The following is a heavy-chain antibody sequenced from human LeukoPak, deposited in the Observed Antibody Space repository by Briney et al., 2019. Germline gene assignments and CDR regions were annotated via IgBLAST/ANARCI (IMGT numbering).Heavy chain of an antibody. V-gene: IGHV4-34*01. CDR1: GGSFSGYY. J-gene: IGHJ6*03. D-gene: IGHD6-19*01. CDR3: ARQRGWLSLYMDV. Sequence: SGTLSLTCAVYGGSFSGYYWSWIRQPPGKGLEWIGEINHSGSTNYNPSLKGRVTISVDTSKNQFSLKLSSVTAADTAVYYCARQRGWLSLYMDVWGKGTTVTISS. CDR2: INHSGST.